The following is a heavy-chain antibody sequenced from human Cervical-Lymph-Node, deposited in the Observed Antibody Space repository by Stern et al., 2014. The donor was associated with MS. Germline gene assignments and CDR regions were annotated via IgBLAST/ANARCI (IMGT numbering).Heavy chain of an antibody. V-gene: IGHV3-21*01. CDR1: GFTFSSYS. CDR2: ISSSSSYI. J-gene: IGHJ4*02. Sequence: EVQLVESGGGLVKPGGSLRLSCAASGFTFSSYSMNWVRQAPGKGLEWVSSISSSSSYIYYEDSVKGRFTISRDNAKNSLYLQMNSLRAEDTAVYYCAREGYSSGWYPNWGQGTLVTVSS. D-gene: IGHD6-19*01. CDR3: AREGYSSGWYPN.